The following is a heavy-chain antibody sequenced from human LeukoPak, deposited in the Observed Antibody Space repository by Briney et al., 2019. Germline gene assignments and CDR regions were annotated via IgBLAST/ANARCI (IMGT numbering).Heavy chain of an antibody. D-gene: IGHD2-8*02. Sequence: PSETLSLSCTVSGGSISSSSYYWGWIRQPPGKGLEWIGSIYYSGSTYYNPSLKSRVTISVDTSKNQFSLKLSSVTAADTAVYYCAGTPKAVPDPYWLYWYFDLWGRGTLVTVSS. CDR2: IYYSGST. CDR3: AGTPKAVPDPYWLYWYFDL. V-gene: IGHV4-39*07. J-gene: IGHJ2*01. CDR1: GGSISSSSYY.